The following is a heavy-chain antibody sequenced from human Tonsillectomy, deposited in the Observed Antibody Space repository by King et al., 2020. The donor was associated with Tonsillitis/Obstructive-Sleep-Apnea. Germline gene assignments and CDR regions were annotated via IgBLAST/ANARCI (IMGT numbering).Heavy chain of an antibody. CDR1: GFTFSTYA. D-gene: IGHD3-10*01. V-gene: IGHV3-23*04. CDR3: AKISSWEFLRYLDY. CDR2: ISGSGATT. J-gene: IGHJ4*02. Sequence: QLVQSGGLLLQPGGSLRLSCAASGFTFSTYAMSWVRQAPGKGLEWVASISGSGATTYYADSVKGRFTISRDNSKKTLYLQMNTLRDEDTAIYYCAKISSWEFLRYLDYWGQGTLVTVYS.